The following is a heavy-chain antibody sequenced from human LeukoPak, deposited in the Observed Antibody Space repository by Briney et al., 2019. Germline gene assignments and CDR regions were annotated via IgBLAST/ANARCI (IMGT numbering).Heavy chain of an antibody. J-gene: IGHJ4*02. D-gene: IGHD3-3*01. CDR2: IFHTGST. CDR3: AKAAPSSDFWSGYPSYFDS. Sequence: SETLSLTCVVSGGSINSYYWIWIRQPPGKELEWIGNIFHTGSTNYNPSLRSRVTISLDTSKNQFSLRLSSVTAADTAVYYCAKAAPSSDFWSGYPSYFDSWGQGTLVTVSS. CDR1: GGSINSYY. V-gene: IGHV4-59*01.